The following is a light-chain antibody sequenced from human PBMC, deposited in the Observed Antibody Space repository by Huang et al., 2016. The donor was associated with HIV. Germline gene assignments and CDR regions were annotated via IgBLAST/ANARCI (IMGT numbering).Light chain of an antibody. CDR3: QQYDYWPPVT. CDR2: GAS. CDR1: QSMKSN. J-gene: IGKJ1*01. V-gene: IGKV3-15*01. Sequence: IVMTQSPVTLSVSPGERAAPSCRAGQSMKSNLAWYQQKPGQAPRLLIYGASTRATGVPARFSGSGSVTEFTLTINNLQSDDFAVYYCQQYDYWPPVTFGQGTKV.